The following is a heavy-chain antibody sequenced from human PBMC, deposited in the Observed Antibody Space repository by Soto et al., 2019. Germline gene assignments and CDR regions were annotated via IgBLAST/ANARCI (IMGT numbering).Heavy chain of an antibody. CDR3: ARYALRITIFGVVTRYYYYGMDV. V-gene: IGHV4-38-2*01. J-gene: IGHJ6*02. CDR1: GYSISSGYY. Sequence: SETLSLTCAVSGYSISSGYYWGWLRQPPGKGLEWIGSIYHGGSTYYNPSLNSRVTLSIDMTNNHVSLILNSVTAADTAVYYCARYALRITIFGVVTRYYYYGMDVWGQGTTVTVSS. CDR2: IYHGGST. D-gene: IGHD3-3*01.